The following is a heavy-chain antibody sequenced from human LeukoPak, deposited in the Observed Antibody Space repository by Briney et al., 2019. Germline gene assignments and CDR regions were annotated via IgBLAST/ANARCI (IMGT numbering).Heavy chain of an antibody. CDR3: SRFGELFGRNYYYYGMDV. Sequence: GESLKISCKGSGYSFTSYWIGWVRQMAGKGLELMGIIYPGDSDTRYSPSFQGHVTLSADKSISTAYLQWSSLKASDTAMYYCSRFGELFGRNYYYYGMDVWGQGTTVTVSS. CDR1: GYSFTSYW. V-gene: IGHV5-51*01. CDR2: IYPGDSDT. D-gene: IGHD3-10*01. J-gene: IGHJ6*02.